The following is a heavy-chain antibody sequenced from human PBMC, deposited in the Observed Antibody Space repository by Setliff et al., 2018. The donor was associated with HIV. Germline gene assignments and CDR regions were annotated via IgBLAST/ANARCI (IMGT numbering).Heavy chain of an antibody. V-gene: IGHV4-39*07. J-gene: IGHJ4*02. Sequence: SETLSLTCTVSGGSISSTIYHWVWIRQPPGKGLEWIGEINHNGGTNYNPSLKSRVTISVDTSKSQFSLKLNSVTAADTAVYYCARDQSDWFYWGQGTLVTVSS. CDR3: ARDQSDWFY. D-gene: IGHD3-3*01. CDR1: GGSISSTIYH. CDR2: INHNGGT.